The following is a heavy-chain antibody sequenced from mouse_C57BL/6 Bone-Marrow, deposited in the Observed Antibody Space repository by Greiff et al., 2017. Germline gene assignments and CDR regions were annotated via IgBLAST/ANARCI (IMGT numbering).Heavy chain of an antibody. CDR3: ARGFITTVVDH. D-gene: IGHD1-1*01. CDR2: IDPSDSYT. CDR1: GYTFTSYW. V-gene: IGHV1-69*01. J-gene: IGHJ2*01. Sequence: LQESGAELVMPGASVKLSCKASGYTFTSYWMHWVKQRPGQGLEWIGEIDPSDSYTNYNQKFKGKSTLTVDKSSSTAYMQLSSLTSEDSAVYYCARGFITTVVDHWGQGTTLTVSS.